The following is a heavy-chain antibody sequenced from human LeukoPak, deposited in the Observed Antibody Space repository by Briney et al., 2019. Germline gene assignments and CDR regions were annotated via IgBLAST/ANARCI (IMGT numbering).Heavy chain of an antibody. CDR3: ARVVDYYYDSSGYSDY. D-gene: IGHD3-22*01. CDR1: GFTFSSNY. J-gene: IGHJ4*02. V-gene: IGHV3-53*01. Sequence: GGSLRLSCAASGFTFSSNYMSWVRQAPGKGLEWVSVIYSGGSTYYADSVKGRFTISRDNSKNTLYLQMNSLRAEDTAVYYCARVVDYYYDSSGYSDYWGQGTLVTVSS. CDR2: IYSGGST.